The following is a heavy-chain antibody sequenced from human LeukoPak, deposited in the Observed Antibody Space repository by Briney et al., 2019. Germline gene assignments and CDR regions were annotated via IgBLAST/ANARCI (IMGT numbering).Heavy chain of an antibody. J-gene: IGHJ6*02. CDR1: GGTFSSYA. CDR3: AREDIVVVPAATRNYYYYGMDV. CDR2: IIPIFGTA. V-gene: IGHV1-69*13. Sequence: GASVKVSCKASGGTFSSYAISWVRQATGQGLEWMGGIIPIFGTANYAQKFQGRVTITADESTSTAYMELSSLRSEDTAVYYCAREDIVVVPAATRNYYYYGMDVWGQGTTVTVSS. D-gene: IGHD2-2*01.